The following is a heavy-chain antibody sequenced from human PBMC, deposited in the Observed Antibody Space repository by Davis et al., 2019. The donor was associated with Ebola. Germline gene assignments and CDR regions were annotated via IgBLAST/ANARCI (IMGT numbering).Heavy chain of an antibody. CDR1: GFTFSSYG. Sequence: GESLKTSCAASGFTFSSYGMHWVRQAPGKGLEWVAVIWYDGSNKYYADSVKGRFTISRDNAKKSLYLQMSSLRAEDTAVYYCARGLQTRWRVGWGMDVWGQGTTVTVSS. CDR2: IWYDGSNK. V-gene: IGHV3-33*01. CDR3: ARGLQTRWRVGWGMDV. J-gene: IGHJ6*02. D-gene: IGHD3-16*01.